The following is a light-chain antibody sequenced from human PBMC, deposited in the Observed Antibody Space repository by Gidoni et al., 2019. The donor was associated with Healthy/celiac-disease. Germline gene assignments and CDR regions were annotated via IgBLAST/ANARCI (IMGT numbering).Light chain of an antibody. CDR1: QSVSSSY. J-gene: IGKJ4*01. CDR2: GAS. CDR3: QQYGSSPLT. V-gene: IGKV3-20*01. Sequence: IVLMQSPGTLSLSPGERATLSCRASQSVSSSYLTGYQQKPGQAPRLLIYGASSRATGIPDRFSGSGSGTDFTLTISRLEPEDFAVYYCQQYGSSPLTFGGGTKVEIK.